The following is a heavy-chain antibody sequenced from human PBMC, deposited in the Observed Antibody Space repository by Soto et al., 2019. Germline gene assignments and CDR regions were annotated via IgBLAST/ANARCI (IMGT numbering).Heavy chain of an antibody. V-gene: IGHV1-69*13. CDR1: GGTFSSYA. Sequence: SVKVSCKASGGTFSSYAISWVRQAPGQGLEWMGGIIPIFGTANYAQKFQGRVTITADESTGTAYMGLSSLRSEDTAVYYCARILEWLLIPRSNYGMDVWGQGTTVTVSS. CDR3: ARILEWLLIPRSNYGMDV. CDR2: IIPIFGTA. D-gene: IGHD3-3*01. J-gene: IGHJ6*02.